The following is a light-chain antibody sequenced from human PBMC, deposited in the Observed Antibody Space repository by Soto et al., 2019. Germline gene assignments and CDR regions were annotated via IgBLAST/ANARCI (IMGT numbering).Light chain of an antibody. CDR3: HHSGSSLRA. CDR1: QTVNSNY. CDR2: GTS. V-gene: IGKV3-20*01. J-gene: IGKJ1*01. Sequence: EIVLTQSPGTLSLSPGERATLSCRASQTVNSNYLAWYQQKPGQAPRLLIYGTSNRATGIPNRFSGSGSGTDFTLTISRLEPEDFAVYYCHHSGSSLRAFGQGTKVEI.